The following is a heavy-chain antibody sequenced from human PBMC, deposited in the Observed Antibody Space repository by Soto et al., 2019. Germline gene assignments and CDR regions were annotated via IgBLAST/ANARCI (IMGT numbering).Heavy chain of an antibody. CDR1: GDSMNNGDYF. CDR3: ARDRAHFYESSGRLDL. J-gene: IGHJ4*02. V-gene: IGHV4-30-4*01. D-gene: IGHD3-22*01. Sequence: PSETLSLTCSVSGDSMNNGDYFWTWIRQTPGKGLQWIGYISYSGSTFYNPSLKTRLAMSVDTSKNQFSVRLRSVTAADTAVYYCARDRAHFYESSGRLDLWGQGRLVTVPQ. CDR2: ISYSGST.